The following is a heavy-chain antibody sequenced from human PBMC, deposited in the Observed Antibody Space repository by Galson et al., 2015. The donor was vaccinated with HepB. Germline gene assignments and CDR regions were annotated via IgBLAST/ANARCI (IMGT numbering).Heavy chain of an antibody. D-gene: IGHD3-10*01. CDR2: ITDRGAT. J-gene: IGHJ4*02. CDR3: ARTTPSYGRHWPYFVS. Sequence: SETLSLTCTVSGGSMKNYFWSWLRQSPGQGLEWIGYITDRGATKYTPSLTSRVTISSDTSKIHFSLRLTSVTAADTAKYYCARTTPSYGRHWPYFVSWGLGVLVTVSS. V-gene: IGHV4-59*08. CDR1: GGSMKNYF.